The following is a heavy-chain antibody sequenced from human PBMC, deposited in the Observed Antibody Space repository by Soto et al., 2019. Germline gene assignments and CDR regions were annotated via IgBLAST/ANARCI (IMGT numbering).Heavy chain of an antibody. V-gene: IGHV3-23*01. CDR1: GFPFSTSA. Sequence: EVKLLESGGGLVQPGGSLRLSCAASGFPFSTSAMNWVRQAPGKGLEWVSIISGNSDAAHYAESVKGRFTSSRDNSKNTLYLQMSSLRADDTAVYYCAPMGVWGQGTTVTVSS. CDR3: APMGV. CDR2: ISGNSDAA. J-gene: IGHJ6*02.